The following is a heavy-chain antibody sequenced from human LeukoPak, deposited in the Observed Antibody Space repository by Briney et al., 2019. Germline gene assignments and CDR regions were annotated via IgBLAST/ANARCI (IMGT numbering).Heavy chain of an antibody. CDR2: IIPIFGTA. CDR1: GGTFSSYA. D-gene: IGHD3-22*01. J-gene: IGHJ4*02. V-gene: IGHV1-69*05. CDR3: ASTMYYSDSSGYYYFDY. Sequence: SVKVSCKASGGTFSSYAISWVRQAPGQGLEWIGRIIPIFGTANYAQKFQGRVTITTDESTSTAYVELSSLRSEDTAVYYCASTMYYSDSSGYYYFDYWGQGTLVTVSS.